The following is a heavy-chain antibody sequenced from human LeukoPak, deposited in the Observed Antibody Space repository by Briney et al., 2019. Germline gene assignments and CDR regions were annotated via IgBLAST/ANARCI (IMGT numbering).Heavy chain of an antibody. CDR2: ISGSGDKT. D-gene: IGHD2-21*01. Sequence: GGSLRLSCAASGFRFSYNAMNWDRQAPGKGLEWVSGISGSGDKTYYADTVRGRFTISRDNFKETVYLQMTSLRAYDTAVYYCAKTAMIKVIATTYPKGLNYWGQGAPVTVSS. CDR1: GFRFSYNA. J-gene: IGHJ4*02. CDR3: AKTAMIKVIATTYPKGLNY. V-gene: IGHV3-23*01.